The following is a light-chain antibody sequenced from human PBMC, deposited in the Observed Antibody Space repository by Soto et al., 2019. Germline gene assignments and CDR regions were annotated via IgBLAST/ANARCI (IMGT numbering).Light chain of an antibody. V-gene: IGKV3-20*01. Sequence: EIVLTQSPGTLSLCPGERATLSCGASQRVSTIYLAWYQQKPGQAPRLLIYGSSSRATGIPDRFSGSGSGTDFTLTINSLEPEDFAVYYCQQYETSPYTFGQGT. CDR3: QQYETSPYT. CDR2: GSS. J-gene: IGKJ2*01. CDR1: QRVSTIY.